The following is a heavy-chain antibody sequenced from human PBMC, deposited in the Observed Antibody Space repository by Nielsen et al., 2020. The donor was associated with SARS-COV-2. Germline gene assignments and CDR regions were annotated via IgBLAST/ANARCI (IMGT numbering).Heavy chain of an antibody. CDR2: ISGSTTTM. J-gene: IGHJ4*02. D-gene: IGHD6-25*01. CDR3: TRAGGLNDY. Sequence: GGSLRLSCAASGFTFSIYSMNWVRQAPGKGLEWVSYISGSTTTMYYADSVKGRFTISRDNANNSLYLQINSLRAEDSAIYYCTRAGGLNDYWGQGTLVTVSS. CDR1: GFTFSIYS. V-gene: IGHV3-48*04.